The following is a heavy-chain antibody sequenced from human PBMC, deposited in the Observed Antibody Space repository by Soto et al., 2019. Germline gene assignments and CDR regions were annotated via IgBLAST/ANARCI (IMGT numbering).Heavy chain of an antibody. CDR2: TRNKTKSYST. V-gene: IGHV3-72*01. D-gene: IGHD3-16*01. J-gene: IGHJ4*02. CDR1: GFTLSDHY. Sequence: PGGSLRLSCVSSGFTLSDHYIDLVRQAPGKGLEWVGRTRNKTKSYSTQYAAPVKGRFTLSRDHSKNSVYLQMDSLKIEDTAVYFCTRAIDYDYWGRGTLVTVSP. CDR3: TRAIDYDY.